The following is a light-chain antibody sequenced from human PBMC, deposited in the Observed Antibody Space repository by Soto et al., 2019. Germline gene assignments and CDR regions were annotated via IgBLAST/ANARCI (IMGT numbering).Light chain of an antibody. CDR1: QSVSSY. CDR2: DAS. J-gene: IGKJ2*01. V-gene: IGKV3-11*01. CDR3: QQRSNWPQT. Sequence: EIVLTQSPATLSLSPGERATLSCRASQSVSSYLAWYQQKPGQAPRLLIYDASNRATGIPARFSGSGSGTDFTLTISSLEPEDFAVSYCQQRSNWPQTFGQGTKLELK.